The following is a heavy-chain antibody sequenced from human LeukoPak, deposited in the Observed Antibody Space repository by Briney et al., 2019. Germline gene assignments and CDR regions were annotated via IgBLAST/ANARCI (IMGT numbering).Heavy chain of an antibody. CDR3: ASLEGNYYDSSGYSDY. Sequence: PGRSLRLSCAASGSTFSSYGMHWVRQAPGKGLEWVAVIWYDGSNKYYADSVKGRFTISRDNSKNTLYLQMNSLRAEDTAVYYCASLEGNYYDSSGYSDYWGQGTLVTVSS. CDR2: IWYDGSNK. D-gene: IGHD3-22*01. CDR1: GSTFSSYG. V-gene: IGHV3-33*01. J-gene: IGHJ4*02.